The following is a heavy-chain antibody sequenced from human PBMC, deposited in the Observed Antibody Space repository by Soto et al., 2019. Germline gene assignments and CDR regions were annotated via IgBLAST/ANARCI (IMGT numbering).Heavy chain of an antibody. J-gene: IGHJ4*02. Sequence: QLQLQESGPGLVKPSETLSLTCTVSGGSISSSSYYWGWIRQPPGKGLEWIGSIYYSGSTYYNPSLKSRVTISVDTSKNQFSLKLSSVTAADTAVYYCARHRSEYSSSSPLDYWGQGTLVTVSS. CDR1: GGSISSSSYY. V-gene: IGHV4-39*01. CDR3: ARHRSEYSSSSPLDY. D-gene: IGHD6-6*01. CDR2: IYYSGST.